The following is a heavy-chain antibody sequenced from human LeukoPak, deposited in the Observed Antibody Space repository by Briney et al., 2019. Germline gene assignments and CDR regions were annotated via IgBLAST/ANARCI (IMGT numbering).Heavy chain of an antibody. CDR2: ISGSGGST. J-gene: IGHJ4*02. CDR3: AKAVVAVAGTGYYFDY. V-gene: IGHV3-23*01. CDR1: GFPLSRYA. D-gene: IGHD6-19*01. Sequence: GGSLRLSCAACGFPLSRYAMSWVRQAPGKGLEWVSAISGSGGSTYYADSVKGRFTISRDNSKHTLYLQMNSLRAEDTVVYYCAKAVVAVAGTGYYFDYWGQGTLVTVFS.